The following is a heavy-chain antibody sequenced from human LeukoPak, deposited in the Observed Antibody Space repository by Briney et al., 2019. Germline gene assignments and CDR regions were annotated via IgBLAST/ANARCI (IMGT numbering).Heavy chain of an antibody. V-gene: IGHV1-69*13. D-gene: IGHD5-18*01. CDR1: GGTFSSYA. CDR3: AREGAMVRIIYYYYMGV. Sequence: SVKVSCKASGGTFSSYAISWVRQAPGQGLEWVGGIIPIFGTADHAQKFQGRVTITADESTSTAYMELNSLRSEDTAVYYCAREGAMVRIIYYYYMGVWGKGITVTVSS. CDR2: IIPIFGTA. J-gene: IGHJ6*03.